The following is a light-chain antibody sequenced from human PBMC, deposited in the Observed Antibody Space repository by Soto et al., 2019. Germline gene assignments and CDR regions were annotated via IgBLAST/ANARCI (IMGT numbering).Light chain of an antibody. CDR3: QQRSNWPPLT. CDR2: DAS. V-gene: IGKV3-11*01. CDR1: QSVSTY. Sequence: EIVLTQSPATLSLFPGERATLSCRASQSVSTYLAWYQQKPGQAPRLLIYDASNRATGIPARFSGSGSGTDFTLTISSLEPEDFAVYYCQQRSNWPPLTFGQGTRLEIK. J-gene: IGKJ5*01.